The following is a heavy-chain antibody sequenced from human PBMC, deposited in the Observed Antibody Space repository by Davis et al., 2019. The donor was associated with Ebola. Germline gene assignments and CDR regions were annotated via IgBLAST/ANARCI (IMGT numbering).Heavy chain of an antibody. CDR2: INHSGST. D-gene: IGHD3-10*01. CDR1: GFTFSSYE. CDR3: ARVRHYYGSGSYSP. V-gene: IGHV4-34*01. Sequence: GSLRLSCAASGFTFSSYEMNWVRQPPGKGLEWIGEINHSGSTNYNPSLKSRVTISVDTSKNQFSLKLSSVTAADTAVYYCARVRHYYGSGSYSPWGQGTLVTVSS. J-gene: IGHJ5*02.